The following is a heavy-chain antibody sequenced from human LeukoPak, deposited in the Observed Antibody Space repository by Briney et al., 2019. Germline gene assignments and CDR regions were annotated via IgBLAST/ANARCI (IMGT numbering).Heavy chain of an antibody. CDR3: ARMRNYGSGRDFDI. V-gene: IGHV4-39*01. Sequence: NTSETLSLTCTVSGGSISSSSYYWGWIRQPPGKGLEWIGSIYYSGSTYYNPSLKSRVTISVDTSKNQFSLKLSSVTAADTAVYYCARMRNYGSGRDFDIWGQGTMVTVSS. CDR1: GGSISSSSYY. D-gene: IGHD3-10*01. CDR2: IYYSGST. J-gene: IGHJ3*02.